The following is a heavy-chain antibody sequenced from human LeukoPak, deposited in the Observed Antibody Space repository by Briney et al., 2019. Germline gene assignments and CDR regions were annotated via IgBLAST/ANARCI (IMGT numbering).Heavy chain of an antibody. CDR2: IYTSGST. CDR3: ATMTSASWGYFQH. V-gene: IGHV4-61*02. D-gene: IGHD3-16*01. J-gene: IGHJ1*01. CDR1: GGSISSGSYY. Sequence: SQTLSLTCIVSGGSISSGSYYWSWIRQPAGKGLKWIGRIYTSGSTTYNPSLNSRATISVDTSKNQFSLRLRSVTAADTAVYYCATMTSASWGYFQHWGRGTLVTVSS.